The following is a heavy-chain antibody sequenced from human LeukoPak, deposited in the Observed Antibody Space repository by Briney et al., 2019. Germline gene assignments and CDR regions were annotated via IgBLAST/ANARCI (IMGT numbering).Heavy chain of an antibody. CDR3: ARGVAAAGTTLDY. CDR2: IYSGGTT. D-gene: IGHD6-13*01. Sequence: PGGSLRLSCAASGITFNNYAMSWVRQAPGKGLEWVSVIYSGGTTYYADSVKGRFTISRDNSKNTLYLQMNSLRAEDTAVYYCARGVAAAGTTLDYWGQGTLVTVSS. CDR1: GITFNNYA. J-gene: IGHJ4*02. V-gene: IGHV3-66*01.